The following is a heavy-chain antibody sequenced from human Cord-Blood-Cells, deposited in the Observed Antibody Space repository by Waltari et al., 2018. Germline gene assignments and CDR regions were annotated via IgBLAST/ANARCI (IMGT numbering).Heavy chain of an antibody. Sequence: QVQLVQSGAEVKKPGSSVKVSCKAYGGTFSSYAISWGRQAPGQGLEGMGGIIPIFGTANYAQKFQGRVTITADESTSTAYMELSSLRSEDTAVYYCARGAGTYYDILTGYYYFDYWGQGTLVTVSS. CDR1: GGTFSSYA. V-gene: IGHV1-69*01. CDR3: ARGAGTYYDILTGYYYFDY. CDR2: IIPIFGTA. D-gene: IGHD3-9*01. J-gene: IGHJ4*02.